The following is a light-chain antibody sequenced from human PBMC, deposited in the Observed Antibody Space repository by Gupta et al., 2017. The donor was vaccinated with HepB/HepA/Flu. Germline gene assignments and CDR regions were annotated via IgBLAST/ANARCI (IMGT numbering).Light chain of an antibody. V-gene: IGKV1-27*01. CDR2: AAS. J-gene: IGKJ1*01. CDR3: QKHNIAPPWT. Sequence: DIQMTQSPSSLSASVGDRVTITCRASQGISNYLAWYQHKPGEGPQLLIYAASTLQSGVPSRFSGSGSGTDFTLTISSLQPEDVATYYCQKHNIAPPWTFGRGTKVEIK. CDR1: QGISNY.